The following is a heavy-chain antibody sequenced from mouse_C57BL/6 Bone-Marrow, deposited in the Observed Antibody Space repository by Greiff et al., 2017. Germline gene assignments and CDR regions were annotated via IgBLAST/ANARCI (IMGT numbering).Heavy chain of an antibody. V-gene: IGHV1-72*01. Sequence: VQLQQPGAELVKPGASVKLSCKASGYTFTSYWMHWVKQRPGRGLEWIGRIDPNSGGTKYNEKFKSKATLTVDKPSSTAYMQLSSLTSEDSAVYYCARWRDTVVALYWYFDVWGTGTTVTVSS. CDR2: IDPNSGGT. J-gene: IGHJ1*03. D-gene: IGHD1-1*01. CDR3: ARWRDTVVALYWYFDV. CDR1: GYTFTSYW.